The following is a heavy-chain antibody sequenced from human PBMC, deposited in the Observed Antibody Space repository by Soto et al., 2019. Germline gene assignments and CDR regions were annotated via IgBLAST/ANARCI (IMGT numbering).Heavy chain of an antibody. D-gene: IGHD3-16*02. V-gene: IGHV3-21*01. Sequence: EVQLVESGGGLVKPGGSLRLSCAASGFTFSSYSMNWVRQAPGKGLEWVSSISSSSSYIYYADSVKGRFTISRDNAKNSLYLQMNSLRAEDTAVYYCARLMITFGGVIVIDAFDIWGQGTMVTVSS. CDR1: GFTFSSYS. J-gene: IGHJ3*02. CDR2: ISSSSSYI. CDR3: ARLMITFGGVIVIDAFDI.